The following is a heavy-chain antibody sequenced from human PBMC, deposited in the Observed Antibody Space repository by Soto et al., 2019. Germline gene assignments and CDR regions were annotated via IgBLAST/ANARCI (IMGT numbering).Heavy chain of an antibody. CDR2: ISGRGDHS. V-gene: IGHV3-23*01. CDR1: PITFYNHAA. J-gene: IGHJ6*02. D-gene: IGHD3-10*01. CDR3: AKDRALENQTPYGMDV. Sequence: EVQLLESGGGLGQPGGSLRLSCVASPITFYNHAAMSWVRQAPGKGLEWVSTISGRGDHSDYADSVKGRFTISRDNSKNRLYLQMNNLRVDDTAVYYCAKDRALENQTPYGMDVWGQGTTVTV.